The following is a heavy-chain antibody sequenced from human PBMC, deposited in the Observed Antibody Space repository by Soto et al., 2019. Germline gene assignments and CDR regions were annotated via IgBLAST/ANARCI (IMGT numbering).Heavy chain of an antibody. CDR3: ARQLSIIWFGELSSGMDV. J-gene: IGHJ6*02. V-gene: IGHV4-39*01. Sequence: ETLSLTCTVSGGSISSSSYYWGWIRQPPGKGLEWIGSIYYSGSTYYNPSLKSRVTISVDTSKNQFSLKLSSVTAADTAVYYCARQLSIIWFGELSSGMDVWGQGTTVTVSS. D-gene: IGHD3-10*01. CDR2: IYYSGST. CDR1: GGSISSSSYY.